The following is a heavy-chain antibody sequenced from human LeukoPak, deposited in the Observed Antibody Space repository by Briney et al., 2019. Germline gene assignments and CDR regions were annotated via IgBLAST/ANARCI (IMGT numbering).Heavy chain of an antibody. V-gene: IGHV3-23*01. J-gene: IGHJ4*02. CDR3: AKRGVVIRVILVGFHKEAYYFDS. Sequence: PGGSLRLSCAVSGITLSNYGMRWVRQAPGKGLEWVAGISGSGGGTNYADSVKGRFTISRDNPKNTLYLQMNGLRAEDTAVYFCAKRGVVIRVILVGFHKEAYYFDSWGQGALVTVSS. D-gene: IGHD3-22*01. CDR1: GITLSNYG. CDR2: ISGSGGGT.